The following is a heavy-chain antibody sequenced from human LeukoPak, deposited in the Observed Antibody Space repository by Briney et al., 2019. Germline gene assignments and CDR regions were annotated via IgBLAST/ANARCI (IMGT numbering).Heavy chain of an antibody. D-gene: IGHD3/OR15-3a*01. Sequence: ASVKVSCKASGYTFTGYYMHWVRQAPGQGLEWMGIINPSGGSTSYAQKFQGRVTMTRDTSTSTVYMELSSLRSEDTAVYYCARVGSSDFGLLQHWGQGTLVTVSS. CDR2: INPSGGST. CDR1: GYTFTGYY. J-gene: IGHJ1*01. CDR3: ARVGSSDFGLLQH. V-gene: IGHV1-46*01.